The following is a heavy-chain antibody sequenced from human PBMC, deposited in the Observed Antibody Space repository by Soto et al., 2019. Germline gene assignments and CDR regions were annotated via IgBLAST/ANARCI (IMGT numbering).Heavy chain of an antibody. D-gene: IGHD1-26*01. V-gene: IGHV1-69*02. CDR3: ARLVGATGGY. CDR1: GGTFSSYT. J-gene: IGHJ4*02. Sequence: QVQLVQSGAEVKKPGSSVKVSCKASGGTFSSYTISWVRQAPGQGLEWMGRIIPILGIANYAQKSQGRVTITADKSPSTAYMELSSLRSEDTAVYYCARLVGATGGYWGQGTLVTVSS. CDR2: IIPILGIA.